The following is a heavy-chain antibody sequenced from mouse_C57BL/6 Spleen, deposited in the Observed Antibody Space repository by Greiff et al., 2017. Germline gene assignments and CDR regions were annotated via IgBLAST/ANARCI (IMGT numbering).Heavy chain of an antibody. CDR3: AREGDDGYWYFDV. V-gene: IGHV2-2*01. Sequence: VQLQQSGPGLVQPSQSLSITCTVSGFSLTSYGVHWVRQSPGKGLEWLGVIWSGGSTDYNAAFISRLSISKDNSKSQVFFKMNSLQADDTAIYDGAREGDDGYWYFDVWGTGTTVTVSS. CDR2: IWSGGST. CDR1: GFSLTSYG. D-gene: IGHD2-3*01. J-gene: IGHJ1*03.